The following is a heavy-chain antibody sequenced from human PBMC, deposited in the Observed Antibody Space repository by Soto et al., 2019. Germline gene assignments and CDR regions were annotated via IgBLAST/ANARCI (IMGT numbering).Heavy chain of an antibody. CDR2: ISAYNGNT. Sequence: QVQLVQSGAEVKKPGASVKVSCKASGYTFTSYGISWVRQAPGQGLEWMGWISAYNGNTNYAQKLQGRVTMTTDTDTSAAYMDQRSLRADDTAVNYGAMAPRTRMTTVTTGSYWFDPWGQGTLVTVSS. J-gene: IGHJ5*02. CDR1: GYTFTSYG. V-gene: IGHV1-18*01. D-gene: IGHD4-17*01. CDR3: AMAPRTRMTTVTTGSYWFDP.